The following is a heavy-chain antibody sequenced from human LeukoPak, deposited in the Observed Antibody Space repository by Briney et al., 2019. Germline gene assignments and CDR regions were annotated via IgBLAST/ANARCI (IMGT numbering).Heavy chain of an antibody. J-gene: IGHJ6*02. CDR2: IDWDDDK. Sequence: SGPALVKLTQTLTLTCTLSGFSLSTSGMCVSWIRQPPGKALEWLALIDWDDDKYYSTSLKTRLTISKDTSQNQVVLTMTNMDPVDTATYYCARIPPGFYYYGMDVWGQGTTVTVSS. V-gene: IGHV2-70*01. CDR3: ARIPPGFYYYGMDV. CDR1: GFSLSTSGMC.